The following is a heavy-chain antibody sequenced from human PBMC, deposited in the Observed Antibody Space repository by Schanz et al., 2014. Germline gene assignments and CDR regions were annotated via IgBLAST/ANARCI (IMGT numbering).Heavy chain of an antibody. CDR3: ARDRDQWDGNFCDF. CDR1: GYTFTRSG. J-gene: IGHJ4*02. D-gene: IGHD1-26*01. Sequence: QVPLVQSGGEVKTPGASVTVSCKASGYTFTRSGISWVRQAPGQGLEWMGWINGYNAHTNYAQKFQGRVTMTTDTSTSTVYMELRSLRSDDTAVYYCARDRDQWDGNFCDFWGQGTLVTVSS. CDR2: INGYNAHT. V-gene: IGHV1-18*01.